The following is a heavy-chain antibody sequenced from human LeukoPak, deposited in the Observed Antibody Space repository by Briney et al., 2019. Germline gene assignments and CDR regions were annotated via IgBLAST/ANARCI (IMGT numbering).Heavy chain of an antibody. CDR3: AKDSTIFGANTHFVY. V-gene: IGHV3-23*01. D-gene: IGHD3-3*01. Sequence: GGSLRLSCAASEFTFGSYAMSWVRQAPGKGLEWVSAIVGSGDYTYYADSVKGRFTISRDNSKSTLYLHMNSLRVEDTALYYCAKDSTIFGANTHFVYWGKGTPVTVSS. J-gene: IGHJ4*02. CDR1: EFTFGSYA. CDR2: IVGSGDYT.